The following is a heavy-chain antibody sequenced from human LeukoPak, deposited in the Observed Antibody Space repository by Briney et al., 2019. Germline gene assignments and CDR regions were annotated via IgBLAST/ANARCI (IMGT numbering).Heavy chain of an antibody. D-gene: IGHD1-1*01. Sequence: ESLKISRRGSGYSLTYYWIGWVRQMSGKGLEWVGIIYPGDSDNRYRPSFEGPVTISVDKSISTAYLQWSSLKASDTAMYYCAGQDGNSKYYFDYWGQGTLVTVSS. CDR1: GYSLTYYW. V-gene: IGHV5-51*01. CDR3: AGQDGNSKYYFDY. CDR2: IYPGDSDN. J-gene: IGHJ4*02.